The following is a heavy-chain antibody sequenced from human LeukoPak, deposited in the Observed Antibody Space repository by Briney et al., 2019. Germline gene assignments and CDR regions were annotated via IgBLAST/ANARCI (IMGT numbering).Heavy chain of an antibody. J-gene: IGHJ4*02. CDR1: GFTFDDYA. Sequence: GGSLRLSCAASGFTFDDYAMHWVRHAPGKGLEWVSGISWNSGSIGYADSVKGRFTISRHNAKNSLYLQMNSLRAEDTAVYYCARDFEFGSAAGTPNWGQGTLVTVSS. CDR3: ARDFEFGSAAGTPN. CDR2: ISWNSGSI. V-gene: IGHV3-9*01. D-gene: IGHD6-13*01.